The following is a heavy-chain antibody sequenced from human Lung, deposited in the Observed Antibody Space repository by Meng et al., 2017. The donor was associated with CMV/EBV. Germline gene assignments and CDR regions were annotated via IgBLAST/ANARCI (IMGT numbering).Heavy chain of an antibody. J-gene: IGHJ3*02. V-gene: IGHV3-7*01. CDR1: GFTFSSYW. D-gene: IGHD3-22*01. CDR2: IDQDGTEV. Sequence: GEXXKISCAASGFTFSSYWMTWVRRSPGRGLEWLANIDQDGTEVVYVDSVKGRFSISRDNAKNALHLQMDRLGVEDTAVYYCARDPYDNGGYGAFDISGQGXMVTVSS. CDR3: ARDPYDNGGYGAFDI.